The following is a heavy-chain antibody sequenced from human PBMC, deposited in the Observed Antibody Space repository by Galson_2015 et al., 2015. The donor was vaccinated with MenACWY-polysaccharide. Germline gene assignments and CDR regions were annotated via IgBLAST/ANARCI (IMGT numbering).Heavy chain of an antibody. CDR3: TRGSQYSENYGGD. D-gene: IGHD6-6*01. V-gene: IGHV3-74*01. CDR2: ILRGGSST. CDR1: GFTFGSSW. J-gene: IGHJ4*02. Sequence: SLRLSCAASGFTFGSSWMHWVRQAPGKGLVWVSRILRGGSSTSYADSVRGRFTISRDNAKNMLNLQMNGQIGEDTAVYYCTRGSQYSENYGGDWGQGTLVTVSS.